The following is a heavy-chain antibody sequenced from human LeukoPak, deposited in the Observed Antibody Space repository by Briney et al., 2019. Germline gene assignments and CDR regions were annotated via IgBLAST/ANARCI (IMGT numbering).Heavy chain of an antibody. J-gene: IGHJ4*02. D-gene: IGHD1-26*01. V-gene: IGHV3-74*01. CDR3: ARDGGSYHIDY. CDR2: INSDGSST. Sequence: GGSLRLSCIASGFTFDDHGMSWVRQAPGKGLGGVSRINSDGSSTSYADSVKGRFTISRDNAKNTLYLQMNSLRAEDTAVYYCARDGGSYHIDYWGQGTLVTVSS. CDR1: GFTFDDHG.